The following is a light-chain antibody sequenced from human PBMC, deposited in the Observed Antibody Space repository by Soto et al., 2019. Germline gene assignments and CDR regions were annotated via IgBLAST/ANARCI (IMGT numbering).Light chain of an antibody. V-gene: IGKV3-20*01. J-gene: IGKJ3*01. CDR3: HQYGGSPLT. Sequence: TLSCRASQSVSSNYLAWYQQKPGQAPRLLIYGASSRATGIPDRFSGSGSGTDFTLTISRLEPEDFAMYYCHQYGGSPLTFGPGTKVDIK. CDR2: GAS. CDR1: QSVSSNY.